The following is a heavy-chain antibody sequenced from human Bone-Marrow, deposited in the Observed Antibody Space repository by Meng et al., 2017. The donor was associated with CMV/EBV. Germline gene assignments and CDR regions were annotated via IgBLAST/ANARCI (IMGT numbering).Heavy chain of an antibody. J-gene: IGHJ4*02. Sequence: SVKVSCKASGYTFTSYGISWVRQAPGQGLEWMGWISAYNGNTNYAQKLQGRVTMTTDTSTSTAYMELRSLRSDDTAMYYCVRSTSDKVRARLLDYWGQGTLVTGYS. CDR1: GYTFTSYG. CDR2: ISAYNGNT. V-gene: IGHV1-18*01. CDR3: VRSTSDKVRARLLDY. D-gene: IGHD2-2*01.